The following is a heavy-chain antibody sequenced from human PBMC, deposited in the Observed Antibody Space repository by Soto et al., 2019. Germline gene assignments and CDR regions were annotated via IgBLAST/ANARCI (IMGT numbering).Heavy chain of an antibody. CDR1: VGASIGYD. Sequence: PSEPQSLPCTVAVGASIGYDGSWIRQPTVNVLEWLVRIYSSGSTNYNPSLKSRVTMSVDTSKNQFSLKLSSVTAADTAVYYCARGPAGNYDILTGYYRGPLYYYYGMDVWGQGTTVTVSS. J-gene: IGHJ6*02. D-gene: IGHD3-9*01. CDR3: ARGPAGNYDILTGYYRGPLYYYYGMDV. V-gene: IGHV4-4*07. CDR2: IYSSGST.